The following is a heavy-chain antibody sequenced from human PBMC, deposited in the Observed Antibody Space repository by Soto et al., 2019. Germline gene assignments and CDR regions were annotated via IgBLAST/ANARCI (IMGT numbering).Heavy chain of an antibody. CDR2: ISYDGSNK. D-gene: IGHD6-19*01. V-gene: IGHV3-30-3*01. J-gene: IGHJ4*02. CDR1: KFSFSDYA. CDR3: ARDPSGSYPIFDY. Sequence: ESGGGVVQPGRSLRLSCAASKFSFSDYAMHWLRQAPGKGLEWVAVISYDGSNKFYADSVKGRFTISRDNSKNTLFLQMNSLRVEDTAVYYCARDPSGSYPIFDYWGQGILVFVSS.